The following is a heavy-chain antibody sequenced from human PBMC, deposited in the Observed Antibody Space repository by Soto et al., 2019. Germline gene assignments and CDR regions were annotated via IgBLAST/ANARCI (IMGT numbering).Heavy chain of an antibody. D-gene: IGHD2-15*01. Sequence: EVQLLESGGGLVQPGGSLRLSCAASGLIFSSYAMSWVRQAPGKGLEWVSGISGSGGSTYYADSVKGRFTISRDNAKNTLFLQMNSLRAEDTAVYYCAKGRYCRGGRCRYFDYWGQGTLVTVSS. V-gene: IGHV3-23*01. CDR2: ISGSGGST. J-gene: IGHJ4*02. CDR3: AKGRYCRGGRCRYFDY. CDR1: GLIFSSYA.